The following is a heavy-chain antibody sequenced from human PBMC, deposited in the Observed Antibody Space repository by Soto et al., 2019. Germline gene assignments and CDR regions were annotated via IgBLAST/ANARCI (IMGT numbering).Heavy chain of an antibody. D-gene: IGHD6-13*01. Sequence: QVQLQESGPGLVKPSGTLSLTCAVSGGPISSSDWWGWVRQPPGEGLGWIGEIYHSGSTKYNPSLRSRVTISVDQSKDQFSLKLRSVTAADTAVYYCARDGIAAAAGMGDYWGQGTLVTVSS. CDR3: ARDGIAAAAGMGDY. V-gene: IGHV4-4*02. CDR2: IYHSGST. J-gene: IGHJ4*02. CDR1: GGPISSSDW.